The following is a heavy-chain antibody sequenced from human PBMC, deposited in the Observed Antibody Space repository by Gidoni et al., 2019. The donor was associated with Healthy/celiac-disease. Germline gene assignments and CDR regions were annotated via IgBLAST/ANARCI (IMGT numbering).Heavy chain of an antibody. Sequence: EVQLVESGGGLVQPGGSLRLSCSASGFPFRSYDMHWVRQATGKGLEWVSAIGTAGDTYYPGSVKGRFNISRENAKNSLYLQMNSLRAGDTAVYYCARGPLGGGTTTWYFDLWGRGTLVTVSS. D-gene: IGHD1-7*01. CDR3: ARGPLGGGTTTWYFDL. V-gene: IGHV3-13*04. CDR2: IGTAGDT. J-gene: IGHJ2*01. CDR1: GFPFRSYD.